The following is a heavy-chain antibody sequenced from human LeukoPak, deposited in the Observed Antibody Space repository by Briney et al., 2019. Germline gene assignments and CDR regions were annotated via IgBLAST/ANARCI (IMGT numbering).Heavy chain of an antibody. CDR2: IIPILGMA. J-gene: IGHJ4*02. CDR1: GGTFSSYT. D-gene: IGHD3-9*01. V-gene: IGHV1-69*04. Sequence: SVKVSCKASGGTFSSYTISWVRQAPGQGLEWMGRIIPILGMANYAQKFQGRVTITADKSTSTAYMELSSLRSEDTAVYYCARDGNDILTGYYFDYWGQGTLVTVSS. CDR3: ARDGNDILTGYYFDY.